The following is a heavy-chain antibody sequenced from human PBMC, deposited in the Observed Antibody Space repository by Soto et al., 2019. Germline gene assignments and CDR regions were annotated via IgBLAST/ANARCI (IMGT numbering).Heavy chain of an antibody. V-gene: IGHV5-51*01. D-gene: IGHD3-16*01. CDR1: GNTFINHW. J-gene: IGHJ3*02. CDR2: IYPGDSDV. CDR3: ARQGDMAATPADAFDI. Sequence: GESLKISCKVSGNTFINHWIAWVRQMPGKGLEWMGIIYPGDSDVRYSPSFGGQVTISVDKSITTAYLQWSSLEASDSAMYYCARQGDMAATPADAFDIWGQGTMVTVSS.